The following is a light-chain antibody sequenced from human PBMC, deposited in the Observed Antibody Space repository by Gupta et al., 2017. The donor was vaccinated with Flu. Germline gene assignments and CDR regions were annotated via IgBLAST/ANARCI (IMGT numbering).Light chain of an antibody. Sequence: SALTQPRSVSGSPGQAVATSCPGPRSDNRRYNYVPWYQQRPAKPPKLIIYHARARPPGVPDRFTRSNTGTATSLAISGVQPEDEADYHCCTSGASNFFGGGTKLTVL. V-gene: IGLV2-11*01. CDR2: HAR. J-gene: IGLJ2*01. CDR3: CTSGASNF. CDR1: RSDNRRYNY.